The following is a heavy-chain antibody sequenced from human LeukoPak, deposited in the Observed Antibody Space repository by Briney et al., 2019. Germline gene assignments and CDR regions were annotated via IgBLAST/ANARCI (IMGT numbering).Heavy chain of an antibody. J-gene: IGHJ6*02. CDR1: GFTFSHYS. CDR2: ISSDGRYI. V-gene: IGHV3-21*01. Sequence: AGGSLRLSCAASGFTFSHYSMNWVRQAPGKGLEWVSPISSDGRYIYYADSLKGRFTISRDNAKNSLYLQMNSLRAEDTAVYYCATDYAGNSLWYYYGLGVWGPGTPVTASS. D-gene: IGHD4-23*01. CDR3: ATDYAGNSLWYYYGLGV.